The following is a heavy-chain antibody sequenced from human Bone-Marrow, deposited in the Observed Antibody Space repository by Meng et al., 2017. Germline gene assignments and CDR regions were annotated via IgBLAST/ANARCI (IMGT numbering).Heavy chain of an antibody. V-gene: IGHV3-48*03. CDR2: ISSSGSTI. D-gene: IGHD1-26*01. J-gene: IGHJ3*02. CDR3: ARGGSYYVRVNDAFDI. Sequence: GESLKISCAASGFTFSSYEMNWVRQAPGKGLEWVSYISSSGSTIYYADSVKGRFTISRDNAKNSPYLQMNSLRAEDTAVYYCARGGSYYVRVNDAFDIWGQGTIVPRLL. CDR1: GFTFSSYE.